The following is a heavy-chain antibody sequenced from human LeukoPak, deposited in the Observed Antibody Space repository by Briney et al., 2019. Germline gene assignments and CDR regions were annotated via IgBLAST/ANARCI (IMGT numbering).Heavy chain of an antibody. D-gene: IGHD2-2*01. V-gene: IGHV1-8*01. CDR2: MNPNSGNT. CDR3: ARGRYCSSTSCYPAEGIAAAGLDYYYYYMDV. CDR1: GYTFTSYD. J-gene: IGHJ6*03. Sequence: ASVKVSCKASGYTFTSYDNNWVRQATGQGLEWMGWMNPNSGNTGYAQKFQGRVTMTRNTSISTAYMELSSLRSEDTAVYYCARGRYCSSTSCYPAEGIAAAGLDYYYYYMDVWGKGTTVTVSS.